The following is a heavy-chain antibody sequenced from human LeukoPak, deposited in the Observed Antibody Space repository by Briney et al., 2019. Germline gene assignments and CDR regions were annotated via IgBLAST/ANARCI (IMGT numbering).Heavy chain of an antibody. CDR3: ARDGLYCTSTNCYFDH. CDR2: ISSSSSCI. D-gene: IGHD2-2*01. Sequence: PGGSLRLSCAASGFTFSGYSMNSVRQAPGKGLECVLSISSSSSCIYYADSVKGRLTISRDNAKNSRYLQMNSLRAEDTAVYYCARDGLYCTSTNCYFDHWGQGTLVTVSS. J-gene: IGHJ4*02. V-gene: IGHV3-21*01. CDR1: GFTFSGYS.